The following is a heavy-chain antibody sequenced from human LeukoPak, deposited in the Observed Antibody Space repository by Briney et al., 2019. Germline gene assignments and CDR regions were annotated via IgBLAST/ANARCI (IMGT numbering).Heavy chain of an antibody. J-gene: IGHJ5*02. CDR2: IYYSGST. CDR3: ARAPPWFDT. V-gene: IGHV4-59*01. Sequence: PSKTLSLTCTVSGGSINSYYWNWIRQTPGKGLEWIGYIYYSGSTRYNPSLKNRVTISIDTSNNQFSLKLNSMTAADTAVYYCARAPPWFDTWGQGTLVTISA. CDR1: GGSINSYY.